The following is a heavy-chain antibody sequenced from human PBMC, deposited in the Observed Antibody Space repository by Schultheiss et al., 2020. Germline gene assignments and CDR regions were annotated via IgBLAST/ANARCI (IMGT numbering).Heavy chain of an antibody. CDR1: GFTFDDYA. J-gene: IGHJ3*02. D-gene: IGHD3-16*01. CDR3: ARWGTGGAFDI. Sequence: GGSLRLSCAASGFTFDDYAMHWVRQAPGKGLEWVSGISWNSGSIGYADSVKGRFTISRDNAKNSLYLQMNSLRAEDTAVYYCARWGTGGAFDIWGQGTMVTVSS. CDR2: ISWNSGSI. V-gene: IGHV3-9*01.